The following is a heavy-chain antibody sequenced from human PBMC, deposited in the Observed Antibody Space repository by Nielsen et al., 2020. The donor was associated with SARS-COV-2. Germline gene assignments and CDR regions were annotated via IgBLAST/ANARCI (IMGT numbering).Heavy chain of an antibody. D-gene: IGHD4-17*01. Sequence: GGSLRLSCAASGFTFSSYGMYWVRQAPGKGLEWVAVIWYDGSNKYYADSVKGRFTISRDNSKNTLYLQMNSLRAEDTAVYYCAKDHYGDYAGGFDYWGQGTLVTVSS. CDR3: AKDHYGDYAGGFDY. CDR1: GFTFSSYG. J-gene: IGHJ4*02. CDR2: IWYDGSNK. V-gene: IGHV3-30*02.